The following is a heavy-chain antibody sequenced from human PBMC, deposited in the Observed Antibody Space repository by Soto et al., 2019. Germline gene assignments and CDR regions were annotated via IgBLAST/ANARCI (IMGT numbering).Heavy chain of an antibody. D-gene: IGHD3-10*01. CDR2: IWYDGSNK. CDR1: GFTFSSYG. CDR3: ARGGSVPGTGSYYYGMDV. Sequence: QVQLVESGGGVVQPGRSLRLSCAASGFTFSSYGMHWVRQAPGKGLEWVAVIWYDGSNKYYADSVKGRFTISRDNSKNTLYLQMNSLRAEDTAVYYCARGGSVPGTGSYYYGMDVWGQGTTVTVSS. V-gene: IGHV3-33*01. J-gene: IGHJ6*02.